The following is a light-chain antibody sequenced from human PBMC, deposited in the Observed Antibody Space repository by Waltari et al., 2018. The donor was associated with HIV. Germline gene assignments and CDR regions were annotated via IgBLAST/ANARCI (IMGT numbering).Light chain of an antibody. CDR3: QVWDPSSDHPGV. J-gene: IGLJ3*02. CDR1: NIGSEV. CDR2: DDF. V-gene: IGLV3-21*02. Sequence: SYVLTQPPSVSVAPGQTASLACGGRNIGSEVVPWYQHKAGQAPVLVVYDDFNRPSGMSDRISASNSDNTATLTISRVEVGDEADYFCQVWDPSSDHPGVFGGGTKLTVL.